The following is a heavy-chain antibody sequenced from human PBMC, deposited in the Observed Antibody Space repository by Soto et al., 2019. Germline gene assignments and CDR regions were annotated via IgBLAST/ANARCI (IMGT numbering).Heavy chain of an antibody. D-gene: IGHD6-13*01. CDR2: INPNSGGT. CDR3: AREYLAAGKPSQRYYYYYGMDV. V-gene: IGHV1-2*04. CDR1: GYTFTGYY. Sequence: GASVKVSCKASGYTFTGYYMHWVRQAPGQGLEWMGWINPNSGGTNYAQKFQGWVTMTRDTSISTAYMELSRLRSDDTAVYYCAREYLAAGKPSQRYYYYYGMDVWGQGTTVNVS. J-gene: IGHJ6*02.